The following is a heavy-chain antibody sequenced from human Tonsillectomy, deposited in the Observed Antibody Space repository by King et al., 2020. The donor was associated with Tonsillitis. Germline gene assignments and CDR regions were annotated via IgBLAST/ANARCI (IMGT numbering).Heavy chain of an antibody. CDR2: IYYSGST. D-gene: IGHD2-2*01. J-gene: IGHJ5*02. CDR1: GGSISSYY. V-gene: IGHV4-59*01. CDR3: ARAGGDYCSSTSCYINWFDP. Sequence: QLQESGPGLVKPSETLSLTCTVSGGSISSYYWSWIRQPPGKGLEWIGYIYYSGSTNYNPSLKSRVTISVDTSKNQFSLKLSSVTAADTAVYYCARAGGDYCSSTSCYINWFDPWGQGTLVTVSS.